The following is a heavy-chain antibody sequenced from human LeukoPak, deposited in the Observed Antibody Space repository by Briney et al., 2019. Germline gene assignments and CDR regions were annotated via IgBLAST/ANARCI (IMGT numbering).Heavy chain of an antibody. J-gene: IGHJ6*03. V-gene: IGHV1-46*01. CDR3: ARGYGSGPSGYYYYYYMDV. CDR1: GYTFTSYY. Sequence: GASVKVSCKASGYTFTSYYTHWVRQAPGQGLEWMGIINHSGGSASYAQKFQGRVTMTRDMSTSTVYMELSSLRSEDTAVYYCARGYGSGPSGYYYYYYMDVWGKGTTVTVSS. CDR2: INHSGGSA. D-gene: IGHD3-10*01.